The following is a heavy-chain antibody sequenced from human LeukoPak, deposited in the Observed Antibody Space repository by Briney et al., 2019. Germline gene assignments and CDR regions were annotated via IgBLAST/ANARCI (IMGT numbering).Heavy chain of an antibody. CDR3: ARAADYYDSSGYYSFPDY. CDR2: ISSSGSII. CDR1: GFTFSDYY. Sequence: GGSLRLSCAASGFTFSDYYMSWIRQAPGKGLEWVSYISSSGSIIYYADSVKGRFTISRDNAKNSLYLQMNSLRAEDTAVYYCARAADYYDSSGYYSFPDYWGQGTLVTVSS. D-gene: IGHD3-22*01. V-gene: IGHV3-11*01. J-gene: IGHJ4*02.